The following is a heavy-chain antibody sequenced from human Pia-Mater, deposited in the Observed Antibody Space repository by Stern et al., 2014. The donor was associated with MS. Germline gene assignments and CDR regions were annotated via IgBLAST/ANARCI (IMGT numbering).Heavy chain of an antibody. Sequence: QVQLVESGPGLVKPSQTLSLTCTVSGGSISSGDYYWSWIRQPPGKGLAWIGYIYYSGSTYYNPSLKSRVTISVDTSKNQFSLKLSSVTAADTAVYYCAREGPRTGTLVYWGQGTLVTVSS. J-gene: IGHJ4*02. V-gene: IGHV4-30-4*01. CDR2: IYYSGST. CDR3: AREGPRTGTLVY. D-gene: IGHD3/OR15-3a*01. CDR1: GGSISSGDYY.